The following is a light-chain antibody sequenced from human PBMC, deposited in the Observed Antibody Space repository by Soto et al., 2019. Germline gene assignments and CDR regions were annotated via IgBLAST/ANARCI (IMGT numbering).Light chain of an antibody. CDR3: QQYNSYSPWT. CDR2: YAS. J-gene: IGKJ1*01. V-gene: IGKV1-5*01. CDR1: QSISSW. Sequence: DIQMTQSPSTLSASVGDRVTITCRASQSISSWLACYQQKQGKAPNLLLYYASSLESGVPSRFSGSGSGTEVSLTISSLQPDDFAAYYCQQYNSYSPWTFGQGTKVEIK.